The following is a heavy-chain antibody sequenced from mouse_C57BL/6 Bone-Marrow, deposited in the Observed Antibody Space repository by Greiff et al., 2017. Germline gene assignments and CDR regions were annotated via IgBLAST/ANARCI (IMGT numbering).Heavy chain of an antibody. J-gene: IGHJ2*01. V-gene: IGHV1-55*01. Sequence: QVQLQQPGAELVKPGASVKMSCKASGYTFTSYWITWVKQRPGQGLEWIGDIYPTSGRTNYNEKFKSKAILTVDTSSNTAYMQLSSLTSEDSAVFYCARSGPLGRSFDNWGQGTTLTESS. D-gene: IGHD4-1*01. CDR1: GYTFTSYW. CDR2: IYPTSGRT. CDR3: ARSGPLGRSFDN.